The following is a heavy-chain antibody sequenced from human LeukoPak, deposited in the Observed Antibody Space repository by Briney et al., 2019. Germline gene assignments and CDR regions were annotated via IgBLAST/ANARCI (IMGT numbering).Heavy chain of an antibody. V-gene: IGHV4-30-4*01. Sequence: SETLSLTCTVSGGSISSVYYYWSWIRQPPGKGLEWIGYIYYSGSTYYNPSLESRFTISVDTPKNQFSLKLSSVTAADTAVYYCAREDATMVRGGFDYWGQGTLVTVSS. J-gene: IGHJ4*02. CDR3: AREDATMVRGGFDY. D-gene: IGHD3-10*01. CDR1: GGSISSVYYY. CDR2: IYYSGST.